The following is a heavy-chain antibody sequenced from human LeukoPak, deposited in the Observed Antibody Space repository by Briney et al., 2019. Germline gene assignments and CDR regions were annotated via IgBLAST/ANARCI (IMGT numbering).Heavy chain of an antibody. CDR3: ARDLTGSYDILTDRAFDI. CDR2: ISSSSSYI. V-gene: IGHV3-21*01. CDR1: GFTFSSYW. J-gene: IGHJ3*02. Sequence: PGGSLRLSCAASGFTFSSYWMHWVRQAPGKGLEWVSSISSSSSYIYYADSVKGRFTISRDNAKNSLYLQMNSLRAEDTAVYFCARDLTGSYDILTDRAFDIWGQGTMVTVSS. D-gene: IGHD3-9*01.